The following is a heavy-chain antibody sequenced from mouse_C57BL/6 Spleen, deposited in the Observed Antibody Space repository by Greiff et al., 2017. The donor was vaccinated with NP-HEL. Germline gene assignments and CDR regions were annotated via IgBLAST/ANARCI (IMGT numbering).Heavy chain of an antibody. CDR3: TQRSYWYFDV. V-gene: IGHV14-4*01. J-gene: IGHJ1*03. CDR2: IDPENGDT. Sequence: VQLQQSGAELVRPGASVKLSCTASGFNIKDDYMHWVKQRPEQGLEWIGWIDPENGDTEYASKFQGKATITADTSSNPAYLQLSSLTSEDTAVYYCTQRSYWYFDVWGTGTTVTVSS. CDR1: GFNIKDDY.